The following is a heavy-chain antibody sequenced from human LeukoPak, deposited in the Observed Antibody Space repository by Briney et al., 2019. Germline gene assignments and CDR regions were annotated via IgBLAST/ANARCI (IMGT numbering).Heavy chain of an antibody. V-gene: IGHV3-9*01. CDR2: IGWNGGSI. CDR1: GFTFDDYS. CDR3: AKGMASNYRGFDH. D-gene: IGHD5-24*01. J-gene: IGHJ4*02. Sequence: GGSLRLSCAASGFTFDDYSMHWVRQAPGKGLEWVSGIGWNGGSIGYADSVKGRFTISRDNAKNSLYLQMNSLRAEDTALYFCAKGMASNYRGFDHWGQGTLVTVSS.